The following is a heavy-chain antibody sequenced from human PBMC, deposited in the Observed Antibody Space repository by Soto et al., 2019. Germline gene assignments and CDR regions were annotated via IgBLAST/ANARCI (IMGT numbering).Heavy chain of an antibody. V-gene: IGHV4-59*01. CDR2: IYYSGST. CDR3: ARAEGKYYDILTGYVNYYYYYYMDV. Sequence: SETLSLTCTVSGGSISSYYWSWIRQPPGKGLEWIGYIYYSGSTNYNPPLKSRVTISVDTSKNQFSLKLSSVTAADTAVYYCARAEGKYYDILTGYVNYYYYYYMDVWGKGTTVTVSS. J-gene: IGHJ6*03. D-gene: IGHD3-9*01. CDR1: GGSISSYY.